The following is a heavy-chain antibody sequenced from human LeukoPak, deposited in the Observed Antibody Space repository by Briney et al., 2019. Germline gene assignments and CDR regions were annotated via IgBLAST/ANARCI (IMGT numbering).Heavy chain of an antibody. Sequence: PGGSLRLSCAASGFTFSSYEMNWVRQAPGKGLEWVSYISSSGSNIYYADSVKGRFTISRDHAKNSLYLQMNSLRAEDTAVYYCAIGGIAAQLAYFDYWGQGTLVSVSS. CDR3: AIGGIAAQLAYFDY. J-gene: IGHJ4*02. V-gene: IGHV3-48*03. CDR1: GFTFSSYE. D-gene: IGHD6-25*01. CDR2: ISSSGSNI.